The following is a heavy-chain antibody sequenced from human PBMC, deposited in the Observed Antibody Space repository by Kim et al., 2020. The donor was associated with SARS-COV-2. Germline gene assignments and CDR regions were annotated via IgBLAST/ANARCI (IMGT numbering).Heavy chain of an antibody. CDR3: ARELPPRAFDI. V-gene: IGHV1-46*01. Sequence: TIYATNIQGRVTMTRDTSTSTVYMELSSLRSEDAAVYYCARELPPRAFDIWGQGTTVTVSS. J-gene: IGHJ3*02. CDR2: T.